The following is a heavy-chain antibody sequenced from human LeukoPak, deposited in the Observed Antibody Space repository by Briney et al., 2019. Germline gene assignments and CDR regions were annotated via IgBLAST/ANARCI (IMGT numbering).Heavy chain of an antibody. V-gene: IGHV3-21*01. J-gene: IGHJ5*02. CDR3: ARGAIYDSSGYRWFDP. CDR2: ISSSSSYL. CDR1: GFDFSIYT. D-gene: IGHD3-22*01. Sequence: GGSLRLSCAASGFDFSIYTMNWARQAPGKGLEWVSSISSSSSYLYYADSVKGRFTISRDNAKNSLYLQMNSLRAEDTAVYYYARGAIYDSSGYRWFDPWGQGALVTVSS.